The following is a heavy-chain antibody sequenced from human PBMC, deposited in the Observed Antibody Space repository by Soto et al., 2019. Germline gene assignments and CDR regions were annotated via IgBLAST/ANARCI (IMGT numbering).Heavy chain of an antibody. V-gene: IGHV4-59*01. CDR2: IHYSGST. J-gene: IGHJ5*02. CDR3: ASNGYDYPNWFDP. CDR1: GGSISSYY. D-gene: IGHD3-22*01. Sequence: SETLSLTCTVSGGSISSYYWSWIRQPPGKGLEWIGYIHYSGSTNYNPSLKSRVTISLDTSKKQFSLMLSSVTAADTAVYYCASNGYDYPNWFDPWGQGTLVTVSS.